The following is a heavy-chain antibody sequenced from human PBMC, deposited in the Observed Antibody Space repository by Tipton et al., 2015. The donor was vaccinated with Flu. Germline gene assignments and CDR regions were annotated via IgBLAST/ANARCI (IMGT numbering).Heavy chain of an antibody. D-gene: IGHD6-19*01. J-gene: IGHJ5*02. CDR1: GGTFGSYA. Sequence: QSGAEVKKPGSSVKVSCKASGGTFGSYAISWVRQAPGQGLEWMGGIIPIFGTANYAQKFQGRVTITADKSTSTAYMELSSLRSEDTAVYYCARLDRWVAGSIGDPWGQGTLVTVSS. CDR3: ARLDRWVAGSIGDP. V-gene: IGHV1-69*06. CDR2: IIPIFGTA.